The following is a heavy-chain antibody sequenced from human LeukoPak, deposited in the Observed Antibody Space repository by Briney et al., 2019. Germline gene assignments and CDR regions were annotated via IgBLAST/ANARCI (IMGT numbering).Heavy chain of an antibody. J-gene: IGHJ5*02. CDR3: VRAVGPVGGYDSP. Sequence: PSETLSLTCTIPGGSFSSYYCSWIRQPPGKGLEWIGYIYYSGSTNYNPSLKGRVPISLDTSKNQFSLKLSSVTAADTAVYYCVRAVGPVGGYDSPWGQGTLVTVSS. V-gene: IGHV4-59*01. D-gene: IGHD5-12*01. CDR2: IYYSGST. CDR1: GGSFSSYY.